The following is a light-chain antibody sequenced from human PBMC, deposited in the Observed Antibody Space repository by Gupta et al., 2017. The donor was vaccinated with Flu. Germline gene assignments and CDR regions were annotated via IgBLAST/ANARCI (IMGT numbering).Light chain of an antibody. V-gene: IGKV4-1*01. CDR3: QQYDSTPRT. CDR1: RSVLYSSNNKNY. CDR2: WAS. Sequence: IVMTQSSDSLAVSLGESGLLNCKSSRSVLYSSNNKNYLAWYQQKPGQPPKLLIYWASTRESGVPDRFSGSGSGTDFTLTISSLQAEDVAVYYCQQYDSTPRTFGGGTKVEIK. J-gene: IGKJ4*01.